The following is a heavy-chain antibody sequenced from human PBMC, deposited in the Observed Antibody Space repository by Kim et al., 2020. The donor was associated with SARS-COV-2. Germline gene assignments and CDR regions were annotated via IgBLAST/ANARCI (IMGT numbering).Heavy chain of an antibody. Sequence: NPSPKSRATISLDTSKNQFSLKLGSVTAADTAVYYCARRGYGAIDFDYWGQGTLVTVSS. V-gene: IGHV4-39*01. D-gene: IGHD5-12*01. CDR3: ARRGYGAIDFDY. J-gene: IGHJ4*02.